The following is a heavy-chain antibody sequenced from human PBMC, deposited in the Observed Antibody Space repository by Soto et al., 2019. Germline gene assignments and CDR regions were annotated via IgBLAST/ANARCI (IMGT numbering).Heavy chain of an antibody. Sequence: QVQLVQSGAEVKKPGSSVKVSCKASGGTFSSYAISWVRQAPGQGLEWMGGIIPIFGTANYAQKFQGRVTTTADESTSTAYMELSSLRSEDTAVYYCASVDVDDILTGAYDAFDIWGQGTMVTVSS. V-gene: IGHV1-69*01. J-gene: IGHJ3*02. D-gene: IGHD3-9*01. CDR1: GGTFSSYA. CDR3: ASVDVDDILTGAYDAFDI. CDR2: IIPIFGTA.